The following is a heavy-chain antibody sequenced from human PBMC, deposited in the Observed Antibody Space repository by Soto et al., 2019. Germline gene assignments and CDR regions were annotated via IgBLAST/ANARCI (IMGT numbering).Heavy chain of an antibody. Sequence: PETLSLTCAVYGGSFSGYYWSWIRQPPGKGLEWIGEINHSGSTNYNPSLKSRVTISVDTSKNQFSLKLSSVTAADTAVYYCASGMLYREFGYSGQGTLVTV. J-gene: IGHJ4*02. CDR2: INHSGST. D-gene: IGHD3-16*01. CDR1: GGSFSGYY. CDR3: ASGMLYREFGY. V-gene: IGHV4-34*01.